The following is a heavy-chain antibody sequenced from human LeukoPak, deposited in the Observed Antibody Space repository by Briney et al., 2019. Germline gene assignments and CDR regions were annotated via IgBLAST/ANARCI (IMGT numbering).Heavy chain of an antibody. J-gene: IGHJ4*02. CDR1: GGSISSYY. V-gene: IGHV4-59*01. Sequence: SETLSLTCTVSGGSISSYYWSWIRQPLGKGLEWIGYIYYSGSTNYNPSLKSRVTISIDTSKNQFSLKLSSVTAADTAVYYCARASKGFDYWGKGTLVTVSS. CDR2: IYYSGST. CDR3: ARASKGFDY.